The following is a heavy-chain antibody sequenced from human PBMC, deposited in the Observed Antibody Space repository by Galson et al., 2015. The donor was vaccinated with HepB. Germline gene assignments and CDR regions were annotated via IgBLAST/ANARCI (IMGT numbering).Heavy chain of an antibody. CDR2: IFAGGGST. CDR1: GYTLTNYH. Sequence: SVKVSCKASGYTLTNYHFHWVRQAPGQGPEWMGNIFAGGGSTRYAERFQGRVTLTRDSSTSTIYMEVSSLRSDDTAVYYCARETPDTYYFDYGGQGTPVTVSS. CDR3: ARETPDTYYFDY. J-gene: IGHJ4*02. D-gene: IGHD2-15*01. V-gene: IGHV1-46*01.